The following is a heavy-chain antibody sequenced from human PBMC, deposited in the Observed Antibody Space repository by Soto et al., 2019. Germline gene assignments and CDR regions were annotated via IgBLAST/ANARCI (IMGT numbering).Heavy chain of an antibody. Sequence: ASVKVSCKASGYTFTGYYMHWVRQAPGQGLEWMGWINPNSGGTNYAQKFQGWVTMTRDTSISTAYMELSRLRSDDTAVYYCARAHQPSGYYFGDYYYYYGMDVWGQGTTVTAP. V-gene: IGHV1-2*04. CDR3: ARAHQPSGYYFGDYYYYYGMDV. CDR1: GYTFTGYY. D-gene: IGHD3-3*01. CDR2: INPNSGGT. J-gene: IGHJ6*02.